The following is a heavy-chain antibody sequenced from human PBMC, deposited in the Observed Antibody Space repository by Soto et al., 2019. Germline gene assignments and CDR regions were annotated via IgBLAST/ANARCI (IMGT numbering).Heavy chain of an antibody. CDR2: IIPMFETA. J-gene: IGHJ4*02. CDR1: GGTLSTYA. Sequence: QVQLVQSGAEVKKPGSSVRVSCKASGGTLSTYAFTWGRQAPGQGLEWMGEIIPMFETANYPQKFQGRVTITADGSTSTAYMELSSLRFDDTAVYYCARAPSGYDSKGYFDYWGQGTLVTVSS. D-gene: IGHD3-22*01. CDR3: ARAPSGYDSKGYFDY. V-gene: IGHV1-69*01.